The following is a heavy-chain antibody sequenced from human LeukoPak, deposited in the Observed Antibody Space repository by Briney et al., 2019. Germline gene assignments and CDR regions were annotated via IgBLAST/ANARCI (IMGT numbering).Heavy chain of an antibody. CDR1: GFTFSSYG. J-gene: IGHJ5*02. Sequence: GGSLRLSCAASGFTFSSYGMHWVRQAPGKGLEWVAVISYDGSDKYYADSVQGRFTISRDNSKNTLYLQMNSLRAEDTAVYYCARDFGGVPFDPWGQGTLVTVSS. D-gene: IGHD2-8*02. V-gene: IGHV3-30*03. CDR3: ARDFGGVPFDP. CDR2: ISYDGSDK.